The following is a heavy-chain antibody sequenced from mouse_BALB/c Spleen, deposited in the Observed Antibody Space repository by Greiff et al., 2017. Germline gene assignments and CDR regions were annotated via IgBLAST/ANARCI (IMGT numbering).Heavy chain of an antibody. D-gene: IGHD1-1*01. Sequence: DVQLQESGPGLVKPSQSLSLTCSVTGYSITSGYYWNWIRQFPGNKLEWMGYISYDGSNNYNPSLKNRISITRDRSKNQFFLKLNSVTTEDTATYYCAREADYYYGSNWYVDVWGAGTTVTVSS. J-gene: IGHJ1*01. CDR3: AREADYYYGSNWYVDV. CDR2: ISYDGSN. V-gene: IGHV3-6*02. CDR1: GYSITSGYY.